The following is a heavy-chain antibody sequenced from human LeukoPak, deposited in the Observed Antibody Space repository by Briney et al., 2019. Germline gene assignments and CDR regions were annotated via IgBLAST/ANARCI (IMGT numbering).Heavy chain of an antibody. CDR2: IKPRGSST. Sequence: ASVKVSCKASGYTFINYCIHWVRQAPGQGLEWMGIIKPRGSSTSYTQKFQGRVTMTWDTSTSTVYMDLSSLRSEDAAVYYCARESPESYYFDYWGQGTLVTVSS. D-gene: IGHD1-14*01. CDR1: GYTFINYC. V-gene: IGHV1-46*03. CDR3: ARESPESYYFDY. J-gene: IGHJ4*02.